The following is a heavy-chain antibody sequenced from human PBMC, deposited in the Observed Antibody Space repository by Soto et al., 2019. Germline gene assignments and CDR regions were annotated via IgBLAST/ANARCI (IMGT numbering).Heavy chain of an antibody. J-gene: IGHJ4*02. Sequence: SETLSLTCTVSGGSISSGGYYWSWIRQHPGKGLEWIGYIYYSGSTYYNPSLKSRVTISVDTSKNQFSLKLSSVTAADTAVYYCASAPSGGYYFDYWGQGTLVTVSS. D-gene: IGHD3-22*01. CDR2: IYYSGST. CDR1: GGSISSGGYY. V-gene: IGHV4-31*03. CDR3: ASAPSGGYYFDY.